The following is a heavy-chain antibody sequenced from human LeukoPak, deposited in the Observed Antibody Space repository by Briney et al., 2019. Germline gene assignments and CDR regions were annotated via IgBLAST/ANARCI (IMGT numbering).Heavy chain of an antibody. CDR1: GYSFTSYW. Sequence: GESLKISCKGSGYSFTSYWIGWVRQMPGKGLEWMGIIHPGDSDTRYSPSFQGQVTISADKSISTAYLQWSSLKASDTAMYYCARHPSYCSGGSCFSDYWGQGTLVTVSS. CDR2: IHPGDSDT. J-gene: IGHJ4*02. V-gene: IGHV5-51*01. D-gene: IGHD2-15*01. CDR3: ARHPSYCSGGSCFSDY.